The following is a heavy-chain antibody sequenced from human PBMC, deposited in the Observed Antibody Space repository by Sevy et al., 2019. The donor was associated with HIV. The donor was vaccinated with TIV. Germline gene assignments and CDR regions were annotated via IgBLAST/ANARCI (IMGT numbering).Heavy chain of an antibody. CDR1: GYSFTSYW. CDR3: ARHVSRYITMISDYYYYYYMDV. Sequence: GESLKISCKGSGYSFTSYWIGWVRQMPGKGLEWMGIIYPGDSDTRYSPSFQGQVTISADKSISTAYLQWGSLKASDTAMYYCARHVSRYITMISDYYYYYYMDVWGKGTTVTVSS. J-gene: IGHJ6*03. CDR2: IYPGDSDT. V-gene: IGHV5-51*01. D-gene: IGHD3-22*01.